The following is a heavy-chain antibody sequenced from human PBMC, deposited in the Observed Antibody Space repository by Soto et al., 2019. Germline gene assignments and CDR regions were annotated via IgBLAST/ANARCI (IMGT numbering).Heavy chain of an antibody. CDR2: IIPIPGTA. D-gene: IGHD2-2*01. CDR3: ARSQGSSTSLEIYYYYYYGVDV. J-gene: IGHJ6*02. Sequence: QVQLVQSGAEVKKPGSSVKVSCKASGGTFSSYAISWLRQAPGQGLEWMGGIIPIPGTANYAQKFQGRVTITADESTSTAYMELSSLRSEDTAVYYCARSQGSSTSLEIYYYYYYGVDVWGQGTTVTVSS. V-gene: IGHV1-69*01. CDR1: GGTFSSYA.